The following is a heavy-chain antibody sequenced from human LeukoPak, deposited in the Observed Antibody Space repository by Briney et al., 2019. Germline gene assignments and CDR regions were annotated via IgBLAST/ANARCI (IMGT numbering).Heavy chain of an antibody. CDR2: IRFGRSNE. Sequence: GGSLRLSCAASGFTFSSYSMNWVRQAPGKGLEWVAFIRFGRSNEYYADSVKGRFTISRDNSKNTLYLQMNSLRAEDTAVYYCAKSPTWIQLWSPDYWGQGTLVTVSS. CDR1: GFTFSSYS. D-gene: IGHD5-18*01. J-gene: IGHJ4*02. CDR3: AKSPTWIQLWSPDY. V-gene: IGHV3-30*02.